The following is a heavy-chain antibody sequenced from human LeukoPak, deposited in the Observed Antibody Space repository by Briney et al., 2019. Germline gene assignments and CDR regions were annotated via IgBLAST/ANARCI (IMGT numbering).Heavy chain of an antibody. J-gene: IGHJ6*03. Sequence: GGSLRLSCAASGFTFSSYAMSWVRQAPGKGLEWVSAISGSGGSTFYADSVKGRFTISRDNSKNTLYLQMNSLRAEDTAVYYCARDPYSGSYSDYYYYYMDVWGKGTTVTVSS. CDR3: ARDPYSGSYSDYYYYYMDV. CDR2: ISGSGGST. CDR1: GFTFSSYA. D-gene: IGHD1-26*01. V-gene: IGHV3-23*01.